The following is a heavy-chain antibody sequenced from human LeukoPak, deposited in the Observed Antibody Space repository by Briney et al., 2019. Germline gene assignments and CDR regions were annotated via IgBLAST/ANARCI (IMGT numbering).Heavy chain of an antibody. J-gene: IGHJ4*02. V-gene: IGHV3-48*04. CDR3: ARSEKNYDFWTGEDY. D-gene: IGHD3-3*01. CDR1: GITFSSYA. CDR2: ISSSGSTL. Sequence: GGSLRLSCAASGITFSSYAMSWVRQAPGKGLEWISYISSSGSTLDYADSVKGRFTISRDNAKNSVSLQMNSLRAEDTAVYYCARSEKNYDFWTGEDYWGQGTLVTVSS.